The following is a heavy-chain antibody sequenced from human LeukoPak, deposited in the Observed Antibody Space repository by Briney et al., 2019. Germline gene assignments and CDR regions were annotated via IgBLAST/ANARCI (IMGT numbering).Heavy chain of an antibody. Sequence: ASVKVSCKASGYTFTAFYIHWVRQAPGQGLEWMGIINPSGGSTSYAQKFQGRVTMTRDTSTSTVYMELSSLRSEDTAVYYCARDIALAVAGSYYYYGMDVWGQGTTVTVSS. CDR1: GYTFTAFY. J-gene: IGHJ6*02. D-gene: IGHD6-19*01. CDR3: ARDIALAVAGSYYYYGMDV. CDR2: INPSGGST. V-gene: IGHV1-46*01.